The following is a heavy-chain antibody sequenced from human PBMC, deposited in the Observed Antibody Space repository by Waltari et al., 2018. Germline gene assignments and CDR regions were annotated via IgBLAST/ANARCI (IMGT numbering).Heavy chain of an antibody. D-gene: IGHD3-3*02. CDR2: VDPDDGQT. J-gene: IGHJ3*02. Sequence: EVRLLQSGAEVKKPGTTFKISCRLSGYTLSDYYIHWIQQAPGKGLQWKGRVDPDDGQTIYAEALQGRISMTADSSRKTVYMELTSLTSDDSAVYYCATGLGDSISASRPFEIWGQGTVITVSS. CDR1: GYTLSDYY. CDR3: ATGLGDSISASRPFEI. V-gene: IGHV1-69-2*01.